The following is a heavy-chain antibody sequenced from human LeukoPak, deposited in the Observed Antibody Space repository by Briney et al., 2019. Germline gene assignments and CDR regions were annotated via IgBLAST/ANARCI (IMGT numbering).Heavy chain of an antibody. V-gene: IGHV4-38-2*01. Sequence: TSETLSLTCAVSGYPINSAYYWVWVRQPPGKGLEWIGSLYHPDSTYYNPSLESRVTMSVDTSRNQFSLKLSFVTAADTAVYYCARQYDSYFYYYLDLWGTGATVTVSS. CDR1: GYPINSAYY. J-gene: IGHJ6*03. CDR3: ARQYDSYFYYYLDL. D-gene: IGHD2-2*01. CDR2: LYHPDST.